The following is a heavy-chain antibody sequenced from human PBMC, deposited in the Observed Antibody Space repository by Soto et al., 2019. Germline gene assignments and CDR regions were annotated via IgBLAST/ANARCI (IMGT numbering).Heavy chain of an antibody. Sequence: SVKVSCKASGGTFSSYAISWVRQAPGQGLEWMGGIIPIFGTANYAQKFQGRVTITADESTSTAYMELSSLRSEDTAVYYCARGILLITIFGVVTPKDYYYYGMDDWGQGTTVTVSS. CDR2: IIPIFGTA. CDR3: ARGILLITIFGVVTPKDYYYYGMDD. D-gene: IGHD3-3*01. CDR1: GGTFSSYA. V-gene: IGHV1-69*13. J-gene: IGHJ6*02.